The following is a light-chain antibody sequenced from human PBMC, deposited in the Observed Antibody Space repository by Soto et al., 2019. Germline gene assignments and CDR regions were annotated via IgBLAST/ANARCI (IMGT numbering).Light chain of an antibody. V-gene: IGKV1-5*01. Sequence: DIQMTQSPSTLSASVGDRVTITCRASQSIGRFLGLYQHQPGKAPKLLIYDASTLESGVQSRFSGTGSGTEFTFSITSLQPEDFGTYYCQQCYMGWTFGQGTKVDFK. CDR1: QSIGRF. J-gene: IGKJ1*01. CDR2: DAS. CDR3: QQCYMGWT.